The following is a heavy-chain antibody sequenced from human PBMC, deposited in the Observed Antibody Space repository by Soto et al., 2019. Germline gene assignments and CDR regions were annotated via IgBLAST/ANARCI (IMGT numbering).Heavy chain of an antibody. CDR3: ARGFIAAAGKDGDGMDV. Sequence: SETLSLTCAVYGGSFSGYYWSWIRQPPGKGLEWIGEINHSGSTNYNPSLKSRVTISVDTSKNQFSLKLSSVTAADTAVYYCARGFIAAAGKDGDGMDVWGQGTTVTVSS. CDR1: GGSFSGYY. V-gene: IGHV4-34*01. D-gene: IGHD6-13*01. CDR2: INHSGST. J-gene: IGHJ6*02.